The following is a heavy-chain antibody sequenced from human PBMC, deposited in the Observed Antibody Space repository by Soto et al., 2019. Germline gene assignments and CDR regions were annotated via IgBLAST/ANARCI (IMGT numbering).Heavy chain of an antibody. D-gene: IGHD2-21*01. V-gene: IGHV4-4*07. CDR1: GGSISNDR. CDR3: TRGTFENTAYFY. CDR2: IFASGRT. J-gene: IGHJ4*02. Sequence: SETLSLTCTVSGGSISNDRWSWVRQPAGKGLEWIGRIFASGRTNYNPSLQSRVTMSVDTSKNQFSLTMTSLAAADTAVYYCTRGTFENTAYFYWGQGTTVTVSS.